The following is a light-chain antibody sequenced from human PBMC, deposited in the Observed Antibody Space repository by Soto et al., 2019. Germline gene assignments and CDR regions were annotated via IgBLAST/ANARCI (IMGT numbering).Light chain of an antibody. J-gene: IGKJ4*01. CDR2: LGS. CDR1: QSLLYSDGRNY. Sequence: EIVMTQTPLSLSVTPGQPASISCKSSQSLLYSDGRNYLDWYLKKPGQSPQLLIYLGSNRASGVPDRFSGSGSGTDFTLKISRVEAEDVGVYYCMQALQTPLTFGGGTKVDIK. CDR3: MQALQTPLT. V-gene: IGKV2-28*01.